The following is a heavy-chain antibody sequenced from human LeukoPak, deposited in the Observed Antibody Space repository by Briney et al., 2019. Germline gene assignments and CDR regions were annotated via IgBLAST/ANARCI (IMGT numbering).Heavy chain of an antibody. Sequence: SETLSLTCTVSGGSISSSSYYWGWIRQPPGKGLEWIGSIYYSGSTYYNPSLKSRVTISVDTSKNQSSLKLSSVTAADTAVYYCARRGGQVLWFGELCFDYWGQGTLVTVSS. CDR3: ARRGGQVLWFGELCFDY. V-gene: IGHV4-39*01. CDR1: GGSISSSSYY. D-gene: IGHD3-10*01. CDR2: IYYSGST. J-gene: IGHJ4*02.